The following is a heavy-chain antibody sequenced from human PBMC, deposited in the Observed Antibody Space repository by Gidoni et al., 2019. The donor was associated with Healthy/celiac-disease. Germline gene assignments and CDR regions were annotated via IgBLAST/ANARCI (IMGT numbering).Heavy chain of an antibody. J-gene: IGHJ4*02. D-gene: IGHD3-3*01. CDR2: IYYSGST. CDR1: GTSVSSGSYY. V-gene: IGHV4-61*01. CDR3: ARGQDDFWSGYYFDY. Sequence: QVQLQESGTGLVKPSETLALTCTVSGTSVSSGSYYWSLIPQPPGQGLEWIGYIYYSGSTNYNPSLKSRVTISVDTSKNQFSLKLSSVTAADTAVYYCARGQDDFWSGYYFDYWGQGTLVTVSS.